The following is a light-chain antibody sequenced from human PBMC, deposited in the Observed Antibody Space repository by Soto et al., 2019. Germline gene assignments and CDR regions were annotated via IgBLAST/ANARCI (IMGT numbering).Light chain of an antibody. Sequence: EIVLTQSPGTLSLSPGERATLSCRASQSVSSNYLAWYQQKPGQAPRLLIYGASSRATGIPDRFSGSESGTDFTLTISRLEPEDFAVYYCQQYGSSSYTFGQGTKLEIK. V-gene: IGKV3-20*01. J-gene: IGKJ2*01. CDR3: QQYGSSSYT. CDR1: QSVSSNY. CDR2: GAS.